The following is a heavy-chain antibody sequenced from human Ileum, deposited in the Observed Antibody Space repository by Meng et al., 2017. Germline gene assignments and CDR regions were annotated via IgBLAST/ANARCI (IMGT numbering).Heavy chain of an antibody. J-gene: IGHJ4*02. CDR1: GSTLSIYW. CDR3: ARVIVGTTGKFDF. D-gene: IGHD1-26*01. Sequence: GGCLRPSWAASGSTLSIYWMHWVRQAPGKGRVWVSRINSDGSTTKYAPSVKGRFPISRDNAKNTLYLQMNSLRVEDTAVYYCARVIVGTTGKFDFWGQGTLVTVSS. V-gene: IGHV3-74*03. CDR2: INSDGSTT.